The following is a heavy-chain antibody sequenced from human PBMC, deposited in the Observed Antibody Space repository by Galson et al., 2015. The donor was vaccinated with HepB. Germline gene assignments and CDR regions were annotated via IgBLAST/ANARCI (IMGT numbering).Heavy chain of an antibody. J-gene: IGHJ4*02. D-gene: IGHD2-2*01. CDR3: ASLYCSSSNCYLTDDS. CDR1: GGSISSSNW. CDR2: IYHTGST. V-gene: IGHV4-4*02. Sequence: ETLSLTCAVSGGSISSSNWWSWVRQPPGKGLEWIGEIYHTGSTNYNPSLKSRVTISVDKSKNQFSLNLRSVAAADTAVYYCASLYCSSSNCYLTDDSWGQGTLVTVSS.